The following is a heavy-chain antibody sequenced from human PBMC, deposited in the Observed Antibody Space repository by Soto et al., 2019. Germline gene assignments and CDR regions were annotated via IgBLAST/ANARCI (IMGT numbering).Heavy chain of an antibody. CDR3: ARSDCSSGSCPNWFDP. V-gene: IGHV3-66*01. Sequence: EVQLVESGGGLVQPGGSLRLSCAASGFSVTYTYMSWIRQAPGKGLEWVSVIYSGGRTFYADSVRGRFTISRDEGKNKHYLQMHSLRPEDTAVYFCARSDCSSGSCPNWFDPWGQGTPVIVSS. J-gene: IGHJ5*02. CDR2: IYSGGRT. CDR1: GFSVTYTY. D-gene: IGHD2-15*01.